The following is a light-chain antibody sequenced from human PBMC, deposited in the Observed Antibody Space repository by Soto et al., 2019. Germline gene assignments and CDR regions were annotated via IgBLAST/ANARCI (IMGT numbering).Light chain of an antibody. CDR2: EVS. Sequence: QSALTQPASVSGSPGQSITISCTGTSSDVGDYNYVSWYLQHPGKAPKLMIYEVSFRPSGVSDRFSGSKSGNTASLTISGLQAEDEADYYCSSYTSSSPYVFGTGTKLTVL. V-gene: IGLV2-14*01. CDR3: SSYTSSSPYV. J-gene: IGLJ1*01. CDR1: SSDVGDYNY.